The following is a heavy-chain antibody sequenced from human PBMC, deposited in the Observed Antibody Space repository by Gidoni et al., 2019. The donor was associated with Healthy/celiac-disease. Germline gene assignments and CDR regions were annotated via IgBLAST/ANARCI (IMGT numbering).Heavy chain of an antibody. D-gene: IGHD3-3*01. CDR2: ISSSSSTI. V-gene: IGHV3-48*02. J-gene: IGHJ5*02. Sequence: EVQLVESGGGLVQPGGSLRLSCAASGFTFSSYRMNWVRQAPGKGLEWVSYISSSSSTIYYADSVKGRFTISRDNAKNSLYLQMNSLRDEDTAVYYCARGPITIFGVVENGGWFDPWGQGTLVTVSS. CDR3: ARGPITIFGVVENGGWFDP. CDR1: GFTFSSYR.